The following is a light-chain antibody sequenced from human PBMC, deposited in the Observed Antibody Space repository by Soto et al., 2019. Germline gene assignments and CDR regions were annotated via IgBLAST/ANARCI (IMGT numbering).Light chain of an antibody. CDR3: QQRSNWPIT. CDR1: QSVDKH. Sequence: IVLTQSPATLSVSPGERATLSCRASQSVDKHLHWYQQKPGQAPRLLIYGASTRATGIPARFSGSGSGTDFTLTISSLEPEDFAVYYCQQRSNWPITFGQGTRLEIK. V-gene: IGKV3-11*01. CDR2: GAS. J-gene: IGKJ5*01.